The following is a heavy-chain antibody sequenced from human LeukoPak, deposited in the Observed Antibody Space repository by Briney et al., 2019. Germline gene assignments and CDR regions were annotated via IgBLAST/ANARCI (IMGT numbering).Heavy chain of an antibody. CDR2: IYTSGST. D-gene: IGHD3-22*01. V-gene: IGHV4-4*07. J-gene: IGHJ6*03. CDR1: GGSISSYY. CDR3: ARDRRYYYDSSGYFYYYYYYYYMDV. Sequence: SETLSLTCTVSGGSISSYYWSWIRQPAGKGLEWIGRIYTSGSTNYIPSLKSRVTMSVDTSKNQFSLKLSSVTAADTAVYYCARDRRYYYDSSGYFYYYYYYYYMDVWGKGTTVTVSS.